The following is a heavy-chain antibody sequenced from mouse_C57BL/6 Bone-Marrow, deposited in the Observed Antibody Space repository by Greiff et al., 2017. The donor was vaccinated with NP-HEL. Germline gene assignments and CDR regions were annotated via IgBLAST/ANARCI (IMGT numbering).Heavy chain of an antibody. CDR3: ARGRDLGGFAY. J-gene: IGHJ3*01. V-gene: IGHV1-64*01. CDR2: IHPNSGST. CDR1: GYTFTSYW. Sequence: QVQLQQSGAELVKPGASVKLSCKASGYTFTSYWMHWVKQRPGQGLEWIGMIHPNSGSTNYNEKFKSKATLTVDKSSSTAYMQLSSLTSEDSAVYYCARGRDLGGFAYWGQGTLVTVSA. D-gene: IGHD3-3*01.